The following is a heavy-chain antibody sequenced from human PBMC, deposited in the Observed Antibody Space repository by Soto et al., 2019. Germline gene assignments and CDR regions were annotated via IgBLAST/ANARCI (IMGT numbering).Heavy chain of an antibody. D-gene: IGHD5-18*01. J-gene: IGHJ6*02. CDR3: ARGGGYSYGAYMDV. CDR2: IKQDGSEK. V-gene: IGHV3-7*05. CDR1: GFTFSSYS. Sequence: GGSLRLSCAASGFTFSSYSMHWVRQAPGKGLEWVANIKQDGSEKYYVDSVKGRSTISRDNAKNSLYLQMNSLRAEDTAVYYCARGGGYSYGAYMDVWGQGTTVTVSS.